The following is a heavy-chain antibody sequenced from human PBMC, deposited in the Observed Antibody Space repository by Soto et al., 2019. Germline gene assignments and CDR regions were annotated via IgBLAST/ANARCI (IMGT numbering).Heavy chain of an antibody. D-gene: IGHD6-19*01. CDR1: GFTFGDYT. Sequence: GGSLRLSCTTSGFTFGDYTMSWFRQAPGKGLEWVGFIRSKPYGGTTEYAASVKSRFTISRDDSKSIAYLQMSSLKIEDTAVFYCTRVVLVAGYFYYGMDVWGRGTTVTVSS. CDR3: TRVVLVAGYFYYGMDV. J-gene: IGHJ6*02. CDR2: IRSKPYGGTT. V-gene: IGHV3-49*03.